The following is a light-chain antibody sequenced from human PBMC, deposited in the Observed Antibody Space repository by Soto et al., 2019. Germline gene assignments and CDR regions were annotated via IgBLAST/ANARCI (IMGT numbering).Light chain of an antibody. CDR3: QQYYDYPPLI. CDR2: GAS. V-gene: IGKV3-15*01. J-gene: IGKJ4*01. CDR1: RNINRK. Sequence: EIVMTQSPATLSVSPGERATLSCRASRNINRKLAWYQQKPCQAPSLLISGASTRATGIPARFSGSGSGTEFTLTIGSLQSEDFAVYYCQQYYDYPPLIFGGGTKVEIK.